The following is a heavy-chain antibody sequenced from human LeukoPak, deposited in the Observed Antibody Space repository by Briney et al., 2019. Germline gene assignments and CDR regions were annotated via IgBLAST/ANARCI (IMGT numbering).Heavy chain of an antibody. CDR1: GGSISSSSYS. CDR3: ARTGGAMVRGVIRLSWFDP. CDR2: IYNSGST. J-gene: IGHJ5*02. V-gene: IGHV4-39*07. Sequence: SETLSLTCAVSGGSISSSSYSWGWIRQPPGKGLEWIGSIYNSGSTYYNPSLKSRLTISLDTSKNQFSLKLSSVTAADTAVYYCARTGGAMVRGVIRLSWFDPWGQGTLVTVSS. D-gene: IGHD3-10*01.